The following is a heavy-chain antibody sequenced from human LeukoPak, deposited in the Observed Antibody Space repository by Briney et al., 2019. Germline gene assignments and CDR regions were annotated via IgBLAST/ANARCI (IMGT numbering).Heavy chain of an antibody. Sequence: GASVKVSCKASGYTFTSYAMHWVRPAPGQRLEWMGWINAGNGNTKYSQKFQGRVTITRDTSASTAYMELSSLRSEDTAVYYCARGPTGYSYGDDYAFDIWGQGTMVTVSS. J-gene: IGHJ3*02. CDR3: ARGPTGYSYGDDYAFDI. V-gene: IGHV1-3*01. CDR1: GYTFTSYA. D-gene: IGHD5-18*01. CDR2: INAGNGNT.